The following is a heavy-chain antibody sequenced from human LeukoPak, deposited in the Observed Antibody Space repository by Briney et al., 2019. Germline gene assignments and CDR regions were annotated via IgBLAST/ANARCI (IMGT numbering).Heavy chain of an antibody. V-gene: IGHV4-59*01. CDR2: IYYSGST. J-gene: IGHJ4*02. CDR3: ARGRSSRSFDY. D-gene: IGHD6-13*01. Sequence: PSETLSLTCTVSGGSISSYYWSWIRQPPGKGLEWIGYIYYSGSTNYNPSLKSRVTISVDTSENQFSLKLSSVTAADTAVYYCARGRSSRSFDYWGQGTLVTVSS. CDR1: GGSISSYY.